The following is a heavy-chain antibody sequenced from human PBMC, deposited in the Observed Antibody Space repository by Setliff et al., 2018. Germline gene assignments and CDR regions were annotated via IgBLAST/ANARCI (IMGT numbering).Heavy chain of an antibody. D-gene: IGHD2-2*01. CDR3: ARKYQRGKAPVVDP. CDR2: SHYSGNN. J-gene: IGHJ5*02. CDR1: GVSITNSDYY. V-gene: IGHV4-39*07. Sequence: ETLSLTCTVSGVSITNSDYYWGWIRQPPGKGLEWIGSSHYSGNNYYSPSLESRVTISVDTSKSQFSLNLRSVTAADTAVYYCARKYQRGKAPVVDPWGQGTLVTVSS.